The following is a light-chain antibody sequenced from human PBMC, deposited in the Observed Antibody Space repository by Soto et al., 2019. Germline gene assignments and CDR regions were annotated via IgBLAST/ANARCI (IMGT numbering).Light chain of an antibody. Sequence: QSALTQPRSVSGSPGQSVAISCSPITSDVGGYNYVSWYHQYPGKAPKLIIYDVNKRPSGVPDRVSGSKSGNTASLTISGLQADDESYYYCCSYKFTYVAFGGGTKLTV. CDR3: CSYKFTYVA. CDR2: DVN. J-gene: IGLJ2*01. V-gene: IGLV2-11*01. CDR1: TSDVGGYNY.